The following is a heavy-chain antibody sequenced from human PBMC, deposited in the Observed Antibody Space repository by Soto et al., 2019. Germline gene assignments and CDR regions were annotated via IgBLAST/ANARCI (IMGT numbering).Heavy chain of an antibody. J-gene: IGHJ4*02. Sequence: QVQLVESGGGVVQPGRSLRLTCAASGFTFSSYGMHWVHPAPGKGLEWMAVIWDYGRNKYYADSVKGRFTISRVNSKNTLYLHMNSLRAEDTAVYYCARAPPKMATEESWYYFDYWGQGTLVTVSS. CDR2: IWDYGRNK. V-gene: IGHV3-33*01. D-gene: IGHD5-12*01. CDR1: GFTFSSYG. CDR3: ARAPPKMATEESWYYFDY.